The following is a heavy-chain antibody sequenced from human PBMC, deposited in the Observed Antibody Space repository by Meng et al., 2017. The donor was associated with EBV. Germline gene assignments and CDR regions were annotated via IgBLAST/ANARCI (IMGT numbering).Heavy chain of an antibody. J-gene: IGHJ4*02. V-gene: IGHV1-2*06. CDR3: ARVGIAVAGTGDY. Sequence: QVSLGRAGAEWKQPGAPVTVACKASGYTFTGYYMHWVRQAPGQGLEWMGRINPNSGGTNYAQKFQGRVTMTRDMSISTAYMELSRLRSDDTAVYYCARVGIAVAGTGDYWGQGTLVTVSS. CDR1: GYTFTGYY. D-gene: IGHD6-19*01. CDR2: INPNSGGT.